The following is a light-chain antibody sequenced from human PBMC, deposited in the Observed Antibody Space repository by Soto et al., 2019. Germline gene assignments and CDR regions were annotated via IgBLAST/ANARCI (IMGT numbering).Light chain of an antibody. V-gene: IGLV2-14*02. J-gene: IGLJ3*02. Sequence: QSALTQPASVSGSPGQSITISCIGTSSDVGAYDLVSWYQQHPGTAPRLIIYENIRRPSGVPDRFSGSKSGTSASLAITGLQPEDEAVYYCGAWDDTGSGRWVFGGGTKVTVL. CDR1: SSDVGAYDL. CDR3: GAWDDTGSGRWV. CDR2: ENI.